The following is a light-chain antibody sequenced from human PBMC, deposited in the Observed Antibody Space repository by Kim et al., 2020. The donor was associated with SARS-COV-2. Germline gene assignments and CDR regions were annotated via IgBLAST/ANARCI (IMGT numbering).Light chain of an antibody. CDR3: HHYGSSPQT. Sequence: SPGERATLSCRASQGITSTYLAWYQQKPGQAPRLLIYGASSRATGIPDRFSGSGSGTDFSLTISRLEPEDFGVYFCHHYGSSPQTFGQGIKVDIK. CDR2: GAS. J-gene: IGKJ1*01. CDR1: QGITSTY. V-gene: IGKV3-20*01.